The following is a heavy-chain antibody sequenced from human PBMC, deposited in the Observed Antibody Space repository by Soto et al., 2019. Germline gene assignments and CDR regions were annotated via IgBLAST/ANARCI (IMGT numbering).Heavy chain of an antibody. V-gene: IGHV4-59*08. CDR1: GGSISSYY. CDR2: IYYSGST. D-gene: IGHD2-8*01. J-gene: IGHJ6*03. CDR3: ASTNYYLSFMSLVIILVVTSKNQFSLMLSSFTAADTAVFYCARRGLVRYCSSTSCSPYYYYYYMDV. Sequence: SETLSLTCTVSGGSISSYYWSWIRQPPGKGLEWIGYIYYSGSTNYNPSLKSRVTISVDTSKNQFSLKLSSVTAADTAMYYCASTNYYLSFMSLVIILVVTSKNQFSLMLSSFTAADTAVFYCARRGLVRYCSSTSCSPYYYYYYMDVWGKGTTVTVSS.